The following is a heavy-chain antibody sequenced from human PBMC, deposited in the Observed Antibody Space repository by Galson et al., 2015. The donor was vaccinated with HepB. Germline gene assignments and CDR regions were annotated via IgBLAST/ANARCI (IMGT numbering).Heavy chain of an antibody. CDR2: ITPSGDNT. CDR1: GFTFSYYA. V-gene: IGHV3-23*01. D-gene: IGHD6-19*01. CDR3: AKVFPEKTDGWYRQALYYFDS. J-gene: IGHJ4*02. Sequence: SLRLSCAASGFTFSYYAMAWVRQAPGKGLEWISAITPSGDNTYAEDSMKGRFFISRDNSQNTLFLQMNSLRADDTAIYFCAKVFPEKTDGWYRQALYYFDSWGQGTRVTVS.